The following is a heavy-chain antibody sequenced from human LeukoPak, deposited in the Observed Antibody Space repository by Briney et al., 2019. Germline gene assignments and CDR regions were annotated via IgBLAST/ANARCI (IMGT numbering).Heavy chain of an antibody. CDR1: GGSISHYY. J-gene: IGHJ3*02. CDR3: ARERAPRRRGSRGVIFHDALDI. D-gene: IGHD3-10*01. CDR2: IFYNGST. V-gene: IGHV4-59*01. Sequence: SETLSLTCSVSGGSISHYYFSWIRQPPGKGLEWIGYIFYNGSTYFNPSLKKRLTMSVDTSQKEFSLKLNSVTAADTAVYYCARERAPRRRGSRGVIFHDALDIWGRGTLVTVSS.